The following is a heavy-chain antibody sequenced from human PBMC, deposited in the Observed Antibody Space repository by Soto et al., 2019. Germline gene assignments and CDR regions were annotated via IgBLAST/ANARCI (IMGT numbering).Heavy chain of an antibody. V-gene: IGHV1-3*01. D-gene: IGHD2-2*01. J-gene: IGHJ3*02. CDR1: GYTFTSYA. CDR2: INAGNGNT. Sequence: ASVKVSVEAAGYTFTSYAMHWVRQAPGQRLEWMGWINAGNGNTKYSQNFQGRVTITRDTSASTAYMDLSNLGFEDAAVYFCATAIADDAFDIWGRGTMVTVSS. CDR3: ATAIADDAFDI.